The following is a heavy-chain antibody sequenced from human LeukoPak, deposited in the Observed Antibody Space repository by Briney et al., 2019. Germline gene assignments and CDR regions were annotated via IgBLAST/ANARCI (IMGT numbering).Heavy chain of an antibody. CDR1: GFTFSSYA. J-gene: IGHJ5*02. CDR3: AKDMGPNWFDP. Sequence: PGGSLRLSCVASGFTFSSYAMSWVRQAPGKGLEWVSVISGGGDSTYYADSVKGRFTISRDNSKNTLYLQMNSLRGEDTAVYFCAKDMGPNWFDPWGQGILVTVSS. CDR2: ISGGGDST. D-gene: IGHD3-10*01. V-gene: IGHV3-23*01.